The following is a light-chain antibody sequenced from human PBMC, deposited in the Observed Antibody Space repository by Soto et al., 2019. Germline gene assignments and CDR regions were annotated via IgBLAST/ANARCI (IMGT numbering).Light chain of an antibody. J-gene: IGKJ3*01. CDR3: HQYNKWPSFT. CDR1: QSVSNN. Sequence: EIVMTQSPGTLSVSPGERATLLCRASQSVSNNLAWYQQKPGQAPRLLIYDASTRATGIPARFSVSGSGTEFTLIIISLQSEDYAVYYCHQYNKWPSFTFGPGTQVDIK. V-gene: IGKV3-15*01. CDR2: DAS.